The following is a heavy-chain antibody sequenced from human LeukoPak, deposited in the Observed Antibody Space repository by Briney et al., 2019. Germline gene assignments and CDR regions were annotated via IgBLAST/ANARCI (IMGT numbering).Heavy chain of an antibody. CDR2: IYTSGST. CDR3: ARGGVFMAAGTFDH. CDR1: GGSISSYY. J-gene: IGHJ5*02. V-gene: IGHV4-4*07. D-gene: IGHD6-13*01. Sequence: PSETLSLTCTVSGGSISSYYWSWIRQSAGKGLEWIGRIYTSGSTSYNPSLVSRVTMLADTSKNQLSLRLTSVTAADTAVYYCARGGVFMAAGTFDHWGQGILVTVSS.